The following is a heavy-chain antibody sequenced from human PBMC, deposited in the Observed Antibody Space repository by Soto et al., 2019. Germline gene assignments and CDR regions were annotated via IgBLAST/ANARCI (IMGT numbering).Heavy chain of an antibody. J-gene: IGHJ4*02. V-gene: IGHV6-1*01. CDR1: GDSVSRNSAA. Sequence: SQTLSLTCAISGDSVSRNSAAWNWIRQSPSRGLEWLGRTYYRSKWYNDYAVSVKSRITIHPDTSKNQFSLQLNAVTPEDTAVYYCARVVXKYYYDSSGYPRGYFDYWGRGTLVTVSS. CDR2: TYYRSKWYN. D-gene: IGHD3-22*01. CDR3: ARVVXKYYYDSSGYPRGYFDY.